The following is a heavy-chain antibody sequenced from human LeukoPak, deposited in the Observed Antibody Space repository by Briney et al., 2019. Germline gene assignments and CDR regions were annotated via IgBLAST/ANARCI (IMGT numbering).Heavy chain of an antibody. V-gene: IGHV4-34*01. CDR3: ARWVGYCSSTSCYMDY. J-gene: IGHJ4*02. D-gene: IGHD2-2*02. Sequence: PSETLSLTCAVNGGSFSGYYWSWIRRPPGKGLEWIGEINHSGSTNYNPSLKSRVTISVDTSKNQFSLKLSSVTAADTAVYYCARWVGYCSSTSCYMDYWGQGTLVTVSS. CDR2: INHSGST. CDR1: GGSFSGYY.